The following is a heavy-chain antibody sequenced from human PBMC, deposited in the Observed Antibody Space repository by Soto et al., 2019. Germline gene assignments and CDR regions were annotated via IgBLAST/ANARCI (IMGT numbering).Heavy chain of an antibody. CDR2: ISAYTGDT. V-gene: IGHV1-18*01. D-gene: IGHD6-6*01. Sequence: QVQLLQSGAEVKKPGASVKVSCKASGYTFTNYGITWVRQAPGQGLEWMGWISAYTGDTHYTQRLQGIVTMTTATSTSPAYMLLRRLSSDDTAVYYCARVRQLVAYSYYFLDVWGKGTTVTVSS. CDR3: ARVRQLVAYSYYFLDV. CDR1: GYTFTNYG. J-gene: IGHJ6*03.